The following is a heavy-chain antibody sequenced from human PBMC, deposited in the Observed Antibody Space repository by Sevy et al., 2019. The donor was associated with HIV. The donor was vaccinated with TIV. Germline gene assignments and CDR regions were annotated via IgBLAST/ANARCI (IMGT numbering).Heavy chain of an antibody. V-gene: IGHV3-11*06. Sequence: GGSLRLSCAVSGFTFSDYYMSWIRQAPGKGLERVSDISSGSTYTKYADSVKGRFTISRDNAKNSLYLQMNSLRVEDTAVYYCSRDRRNYAGQYFDYWSQGTLVTVSS. CDR1: GFTFSDYY. J-gene: IGHJ4*02. CDR3: SRDRRNYAGQYFDY. D-gene: IGHD1-7*01. CDR2: ISSGSTYT.